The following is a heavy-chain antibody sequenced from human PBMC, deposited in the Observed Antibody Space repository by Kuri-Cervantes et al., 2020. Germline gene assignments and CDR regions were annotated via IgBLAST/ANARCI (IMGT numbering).Heavy chain of an antibody. V-gene: IGHV3-9*01. CDR1: GFTFDDYA. Sequence: LSLTCAASGFTFDDYAMHWVRQAPGKGLEWVSGISWNSGSIGYADSVKGRSTISRDNAKNSLYLQMNSLRAEDTAVYYCATTTSYYYYYGMDVWGQGTTVTVSS. J-gene: IGHJ6*02. D-gene: IGHD1-26*01. CDR2: ISWNSGSI. CDR3: ATTTSYYYYYGMDV.